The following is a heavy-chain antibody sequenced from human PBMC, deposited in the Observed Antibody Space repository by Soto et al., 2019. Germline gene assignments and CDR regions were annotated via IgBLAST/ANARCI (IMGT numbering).Heavy chain of an antibody. J-gene: IGHJ4*02. D-gene: IGHD3-16*01. CDR2: ISTYNGNT. CDR3: XXXXXXGXGSDY. V-gene: IGHV1-18*01. Sequence: QVQLVQSGAEVKKPGASVKVSCKASGYTFTSYGISWXXXXXXXXLEWMGWISTYNGNTKYAQKLQGRVTMTTDTXXXXXXXXXXXXXXXXXXXXXXXXXXXXGXGSDYWGQGTLVTVSS. CDR1: GYTFTSYG.